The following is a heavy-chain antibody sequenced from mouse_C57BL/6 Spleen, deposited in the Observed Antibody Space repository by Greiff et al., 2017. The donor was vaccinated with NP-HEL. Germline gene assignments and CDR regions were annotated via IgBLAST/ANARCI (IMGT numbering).Heavy chain of an antibody. D-gene: IGHD2-5*01. V-gene: IGHV5-4*01. Sequence: EVMLVESGGGLVKPGGSLQLSCAASGFTFSSYAMSWVRQTPEKRLEWVATISDGGSYTYYPDNVTGRFTISRDNAKNNLYLQMSHLKSEDTAMYYCARDSPYSNYSWFAYWGQGTLVTVSA. CDR2: ISDGGSYT. CDR3: ARDSPYSNYSWFAY. J-gene: IGHJ3*01. CDR1: GFTFSSYA.